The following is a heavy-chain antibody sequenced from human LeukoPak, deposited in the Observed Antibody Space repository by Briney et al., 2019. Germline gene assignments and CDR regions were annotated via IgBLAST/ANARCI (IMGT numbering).Heavy chain of an antibody. CDR2: ISYDGSNK. J-gene: IGHJ6*02. D-gene: IGHD2-2*01. Sequence: GGSLRLSCAASGFTFSSYGMHWVRQAPGKGLEWVAVISYDGSNKYYADSVKGRFTISKDNSKNTLYLQMNSLRAEDTAVYYCARSYCSSTSCYSTYGMDVWGQGTTVTVSS. CDR3: ARSYCSSTSCYSTYGMDV. CDR1: GFTFSSYG. V-gene: IGHV3-30*03.